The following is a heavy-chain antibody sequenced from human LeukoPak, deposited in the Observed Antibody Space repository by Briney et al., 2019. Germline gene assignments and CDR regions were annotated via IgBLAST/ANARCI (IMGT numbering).Heavy chain of an antibody. V-gene: IGHV4-34*01. CDR3: ASLRTGDFDY. CDR1: GGSFSGYY. CDR2: IYYSGST. Sequence: SETLSLTCAVYGGSFSGYYWSWIRQPPGKGLEWIGNIYYSGSTYYNPSFKSRLTISVDTSKNQFSLKLSSVTAADTAVYYCASLRTGDFDYWGQGALVTVSS. D-gene: IGHD3-10*01. J-gene: IGHJ4*02.